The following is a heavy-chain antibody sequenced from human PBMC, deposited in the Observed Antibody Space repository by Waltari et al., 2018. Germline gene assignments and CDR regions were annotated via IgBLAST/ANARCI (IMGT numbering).Heavy chain of an antibody. CDR2: VNPNRGGT. Sequence: QVQLVQSGAEVKKPGASVKVSCKASGYTVTGDYMHWERQAPGQGLEWMGWVNPNRGGTNYAQEFQGRVTMTRATSISTAYMELSRLRSDDTAVYYCAREDAAAGPGWFDPWGQGTLVTVSS. D-gene: IGHD6-13*01. J-gene: IGHJ5*02. CDR1: GYTVTGDY. CDR3: AREDAAAGPGWFDP. V-gene: IGHV1-2*02.